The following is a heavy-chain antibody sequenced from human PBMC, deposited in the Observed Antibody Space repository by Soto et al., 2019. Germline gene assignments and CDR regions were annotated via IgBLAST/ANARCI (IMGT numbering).Heavy chain of an antibody. CDR1: GYIFSNYG. J-gene: IGHJ1*01. CDR3: TRGAVLRYVDWPEYFQY. V-gene: IGHV1-18*01. D-gene: IGHD3-9*01. CDR2: ISAYNGNT. Sequence: QVQLVQSGAEVKKPGASVKVSCKTSGYIFSNYGIGWVRQAPGQGLEWMGWISAYNGNTKYAQKLQGRVTMTTDTSTSTAYMELRSLRSDDTAAYYCTRGAVLRYVDWPEYFQYWGQGTLVTVSS.